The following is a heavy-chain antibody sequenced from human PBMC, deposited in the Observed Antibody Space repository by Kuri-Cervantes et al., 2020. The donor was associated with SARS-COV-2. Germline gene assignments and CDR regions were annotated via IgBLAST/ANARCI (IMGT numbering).Heavy chain of an antibody. Sequence: SETLSLTCTVSGGSISSGGYYWSWIRQPPGKGLEWIGYIYHSGSTYYNPSLKSRVTISVDTSKNQFSLKLSSVTAADTAVYYCARDFLSVAGGTSCYREDWFDPWGQGTLVTVSS. V-gene: IGHV4-30-2*01. CDR3: ARDFLSVAGGTSCYREDWFDP. CDR2: IYHSGST. CDR1: GGSISSGGYY. D-gene: IGHD2-2*02. J-gene: IGHJ5*02.